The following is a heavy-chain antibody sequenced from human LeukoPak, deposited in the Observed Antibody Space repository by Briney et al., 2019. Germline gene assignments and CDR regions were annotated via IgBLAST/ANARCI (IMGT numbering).Heavy chain of an antibody. Sequence: ASVKVSCKASGYTFTGYYMRWVRQAPGQGLEWMGRINPNSGGTNYAQKFQGRVTMTRDTSISTAYMELSRLRSDDTAVYYCARGPAVYDSSGYYYAGNYWGQGTLVTVSS. CDR3: ARGPAVYDSSGYYYAGNY. V-gene: IGHV1-2*06. CDR1: GYTFTGYY. D-gene: IGHD3-22*01. J-gene: IGHJ4*02. CDR2: INPNSGGT.